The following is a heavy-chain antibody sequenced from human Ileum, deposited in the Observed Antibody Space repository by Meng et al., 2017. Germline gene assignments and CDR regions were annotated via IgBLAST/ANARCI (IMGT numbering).Heavy chain of an antibody. D-gene: IGHD5-18*01. CDR2: INHSGST. V-gene: IGHV4-34*01. CDR3: ALDRAVRGYAYGYEAWFNP. Sequence: SETLSLTCAVYGESFSGYSWTWIRQSPGKGLEWIGEINHSGSTRYNPSLRSRVTISVDTSKNQFSLRLTSVTAADTALYYCALDRAVRGYAYGYEAWFNPWGQGTQVTVSS. CDR1: GESFSGYS. J-gene: IGHJ5*02.